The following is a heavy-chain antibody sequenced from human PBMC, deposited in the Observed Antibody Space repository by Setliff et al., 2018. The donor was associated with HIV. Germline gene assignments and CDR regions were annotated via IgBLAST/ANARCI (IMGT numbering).Heavy chain of an antibody. CDR1: GDSVSNYSAA. Sequence: PSQTLSLTCAISGDSVSNYSAAWNWIRQSPSRGLEWLGRTFHRSKWYSDYAESVRRRITINPDTSKNQLSLQLHSVTPEDTAVYYCARSITTAGTVFDYWGQGTLVTVSS. D-gene: IGHD6-13*01. V-gene: IGHV6-1*01. CDR2: TFHRSKWYS. J-gene: IGHJ4*02. CDR3: ARSITTAGTVFDY.